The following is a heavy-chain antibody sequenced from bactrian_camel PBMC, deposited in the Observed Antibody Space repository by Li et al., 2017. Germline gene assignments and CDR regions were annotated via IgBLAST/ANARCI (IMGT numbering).Heavy chain of an antibody. Sequence: DVQLVESGGGLVQPGGSLRLSCAASRFTFSRYAMNWVRQAPGKGLEWVSTINSGDTYYADSVKGRFTISQDTAKNTAYLQMNSPKPEDTAMYYCAVVKEDKRSYGIAAWRAGYNVWGQGT. J-gene: IGHJ4*01. CDR1: RFTFSRYA. D-gene: IGHD1*01. CDR2: INSGDT. V-gene: IGHV3S40*01. CDR3: AVVKEDKRSYGIAAWRAGYNV.